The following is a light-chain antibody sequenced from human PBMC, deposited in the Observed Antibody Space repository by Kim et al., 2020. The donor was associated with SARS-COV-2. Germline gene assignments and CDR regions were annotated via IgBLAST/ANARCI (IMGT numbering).Light chain of an antibody. Sequence: EIVMTQSPATLSVSPGEGVTLSCRASRSVYNKLAWYQQIPGQAPRLVINGAYTRATGIPARFSGSGSGTEFTLTISSLQSEDFAVYYCQQYYDWPLTFGGGTKVDIK. CDR3: QQYYDWPLT. J-gene: IGKJ4*01. CDR1: RSVYNK. CDR2: GAY. V-gene: IGKV3-15*01.